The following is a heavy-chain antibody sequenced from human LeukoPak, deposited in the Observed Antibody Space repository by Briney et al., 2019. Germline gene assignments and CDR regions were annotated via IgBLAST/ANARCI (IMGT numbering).Heavy chain of an antibody. V-gene: IGHV1-46*01. CDR1: GFTFTNYN. J-gene: IGHJ2*01. CDR3: ARGGIAVAFVNWYFDL. CDR2: INPSGGST. Sequence: GASVKVSCKASGFTFTNYNLHWVRQAPGQRLEWMGIINPSGGSTNYAQNFQGRVTMTRDTSTSTVYMELSSLRSEDTAVYYCARGGIAVAFVNWYFDLWGRGTLVTVSS. D-gene: IGHD6-19*01.